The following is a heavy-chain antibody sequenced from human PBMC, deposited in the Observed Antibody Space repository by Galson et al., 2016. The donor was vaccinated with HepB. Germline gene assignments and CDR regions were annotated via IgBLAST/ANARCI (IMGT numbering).Heavy chain of an antibody. Sequence: TLSLTCTVSGTSVSSGDYYWTWIRQRPGEGLEWIGYISERGSTYYNPSLKSRLTISDDTSKNQFALDLNTVTPADTAVYFLSSSDESVKNWPFRPHNWIDPWGQGTLVTVSS. CDR1: GTSVSSGDYY. V-gene: IGHV4-31*03. CDR3: SSSDESVKNWPFRPHNWIDP. D-gene: IGHD2/OR15-2a*01. J-gene: IGHJ5*02. CDR2: ISERGST.